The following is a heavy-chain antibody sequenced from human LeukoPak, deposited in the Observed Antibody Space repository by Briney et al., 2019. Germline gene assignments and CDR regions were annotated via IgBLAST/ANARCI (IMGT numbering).Heavy chain of an antibody. CDR1: GFTFSSYD. V-gene: IGHV3-30*18. J-gene: IGHJ4*02. Sequence: GGSLRLSCAASGFTFSSYDMHWVRQAPGKGLEWVASISSDGSNEYYADSVKGRFTISRDNSKNTLYLQMNSLRAEDTAIYYCAKDLSEYDSSGDFYLSFDYWGQGTLVTVSS. CDR2: ISSDGSNE. CDR3: AKDLSEYDSSGDFYLSFDY. D-gene: IGHD3-22*01.